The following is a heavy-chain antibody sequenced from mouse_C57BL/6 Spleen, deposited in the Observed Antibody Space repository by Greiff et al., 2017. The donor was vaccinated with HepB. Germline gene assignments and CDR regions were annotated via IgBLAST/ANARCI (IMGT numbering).Heavy chain of an antibody. D-gene: IGHD1-1*01. CDR3: ARMTTVGNFDV. V-gene: IGHV3-6*01. CDR2: ISYDGSN. Sequence: DVKLQESGPGLVKPSQSLSLTCSVTGYSITSGYYWNWIRQFPGNKLEWMGYISYDGSNNYNPSLKNRISITRDTSKNQFFLKLNSVTTEDTATYYCARMTTVGNFDVWGTGTTVTVSS. CDR1: GYSITSGYY. J-gene: IGHJ1*03.